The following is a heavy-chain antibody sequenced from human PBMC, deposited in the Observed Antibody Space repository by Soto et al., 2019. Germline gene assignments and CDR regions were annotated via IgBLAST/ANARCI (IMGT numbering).Heavy chain of an antibody. CDR1: GFTFSSYW. V-gene: IGHV3-7*03. J-gene: IGHJ4*02. Sequence: EVQLVESGGGLVQPGGSLRLSCAASGFTFSSYWMSWVSQAPGKGLEGVANIKQDGSEKYYVDSVKGRFTISRDNAKNSLYLQMNSLRAEDTAVYYCARVVGYYGGNSLDYWGQGTLVTVSS. CDR3: ARVVGYYGGNSLDY. D-gene: IGHD4-17*01. CDR2: IKQDGSEK.